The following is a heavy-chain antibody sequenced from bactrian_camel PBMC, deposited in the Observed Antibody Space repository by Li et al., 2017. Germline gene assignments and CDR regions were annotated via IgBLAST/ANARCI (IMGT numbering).Heavy chain of an antibody. CDR3: AIGVVEVALYPGYCTAARAFGN. Sequence: LVESGGGSVQAGGSLRLSCVASGSTPRCMAWFRQAPGKEREGIAGVDSDGSISYANSVKGRFTISRDNQKNTMYLQMNNLKSEDTAAYYCAIGVVEVALYPGYCTAARAFGNWGRGTQVTVS. CDR2: VDSDGSI. D-gene: IGHD3*01. CDR1: GSTPRC. V-gene: IGHV3S53*01. J-gene: IGHJ6*01.